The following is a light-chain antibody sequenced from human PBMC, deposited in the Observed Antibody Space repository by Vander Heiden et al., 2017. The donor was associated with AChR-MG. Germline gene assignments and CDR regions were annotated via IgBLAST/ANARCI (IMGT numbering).Light chain of an antibody. J-gene: IGKJ1*01. Sequence: DIVLTQSPATLSLSAGERATLSCRASQTIGTSLVWIQQRPGQAPRLLIYDVSTRAPGIPVRFSGSGSGTDFTLAISSLEPEDSAVYYCQHRKKWPRTFGQGTKVEVK. CDR2: DVS. CDR1: QTIGTS. CDR3: QHRKKWPRT. V-gene: IGKV3-11*01.